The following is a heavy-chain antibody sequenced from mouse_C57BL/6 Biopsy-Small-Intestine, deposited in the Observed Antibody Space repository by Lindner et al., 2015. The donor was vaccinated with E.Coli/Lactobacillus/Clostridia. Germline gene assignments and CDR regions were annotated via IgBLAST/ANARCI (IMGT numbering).Heavy chain of an antibody. Sequence: VQLQESGAELVKPGASVKMSCKASGYTFTDYYMHWVKQSHGKSLEWIGYIYPNSGANGYNQKFKGKATLTVDTSSNTAYMELRSLTSEDSAVYYCAKELGYTMDYWGQGTSVTVSS. V-gene: IGHV1-34*01. CDR2: IYPNSGAN. CDR1: GYTFTDYY. D-gene: IGHD4-1*01. J-gene: IGHJ4*01. CDR3: AKELGYTMDY.